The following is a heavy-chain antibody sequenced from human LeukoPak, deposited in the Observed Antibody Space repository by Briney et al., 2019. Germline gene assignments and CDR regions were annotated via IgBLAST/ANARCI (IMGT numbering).Heavy chain of an antibody. CDR1: GYTFTSYD. J-gene: IGHJ6*03. Sequence: ASVKVSCKASGYTFTSYDINWVRQATGQGLEWMGWMNPNSGNTGYAQKFQGRVTMTRNTSISTAYMELSSLRSEDTAVYYCARVNIAARLYYYYYYMDVWGKGTTVAVSS. D-gene: IGHD6-6*01. V-gene: IGHV1-8*01. CDR2: MNPNSGNT. CDR3: ARVNIAARLYYYYYYMDV.